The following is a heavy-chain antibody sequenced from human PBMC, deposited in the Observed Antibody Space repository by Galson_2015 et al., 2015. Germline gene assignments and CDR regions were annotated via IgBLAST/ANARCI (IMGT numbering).Heavy chain of an antibody. D-gene: IGHD1-14*01. Sequence: NHSGSTNYNPSLKSRVTISVDTSKNQFSLKLSSVTAADTAVYYCARGRTHGTLGAFDIWGQGTMVTVSS. J-gene: IGHJ3*02. CDR2: NHSGST. CDR3: ARGRTHGTLGAFDI. V-gene: IGHV4-34*01.